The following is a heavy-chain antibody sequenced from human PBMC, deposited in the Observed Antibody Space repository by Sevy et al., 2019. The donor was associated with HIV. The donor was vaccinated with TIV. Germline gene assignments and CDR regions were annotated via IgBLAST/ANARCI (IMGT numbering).Heavy chain of an antibody. CDR2: INEDGSTK. CDR3: VRALLKADSL. Sequence: VGSLRLSCAASGFNIRTHWMLWVRQAPGKGLEWVANINEDGSTKYYLDSVKGRFTISRDNAENSVFLQMNSLRVEDTAVYYCVRALLKADSLWGQGTLVTVSS. D-gene: IGHD1-26*01. CDR1: GFNIRTHW. V-gene: IGHV3-7*01. J-gene: IGHJ4*02.